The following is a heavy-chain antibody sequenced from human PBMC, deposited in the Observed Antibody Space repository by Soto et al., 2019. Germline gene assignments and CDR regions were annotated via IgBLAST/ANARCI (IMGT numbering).Heavy chain of an antibody. Sequence: PGGLLRLSCAACGFTFSDYAMHWVRQAPGKGLEYVSVIRSDGDRIYYADSVKGRFTISRDNSKNTLFLQMNSLRPDDTAMYYCVKDHPALEYWGHGTLVTVSS. CDR3: VKDHPALEY. CDR1: GFTFSDYA. V-gene: IGHV3-64D*06. J-gene: IGHJ4*01. CDR2: IRSDGDRI.